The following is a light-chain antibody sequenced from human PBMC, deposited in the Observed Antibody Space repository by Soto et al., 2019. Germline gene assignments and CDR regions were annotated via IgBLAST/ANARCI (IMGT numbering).Light chain of an antibody. V-gene: IGLV2-23*02. Sequence: QSALTQPASVSGSPGQSITISCTGTSSDVGSYNLVSWYQQHSGKAPKLMIYEVSKRPSGVSNRFSGSKSGNTASLTISGLQAEDEADYYCCSYAGSSTLVFGTGTKLTV. CDR2: EVS. J-gene: IGLJ1*01. CDR3: CSYAGSSTLV. CDR1: SSDVGSYNL.